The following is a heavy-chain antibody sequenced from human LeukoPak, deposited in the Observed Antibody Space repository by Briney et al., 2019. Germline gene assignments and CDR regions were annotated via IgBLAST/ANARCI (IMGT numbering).Heavy chain of an antibody. CDR3: ARGTSLWFGELISPDY. Sequence: GGSLRLSCAASGFTVSSNYMSWVRQAPGKGLEWVSVIYSGGSTYYADSVKGRFTISRDNSKNTLYLQMNSLRAEDTAVYYCARGTSLWFGELISPDYWGQGTLVTVSS. CDR1: GFTVSSNY. J-gene: IGHJ4*02. CDR2: IYSGGST. D-gene: IGHD3-10*01. V-gene: IGHV3-53*01.